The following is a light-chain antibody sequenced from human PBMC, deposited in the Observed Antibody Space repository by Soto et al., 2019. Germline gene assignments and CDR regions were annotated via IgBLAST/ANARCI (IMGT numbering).Light chain of an antibody. CDR3: CSYAGSYTFAV. J-gene: IGLJ2*01. CDR1: SSDVGGYNY. V-gene: IGLV2-11*01. Sequence: SALTQPRSVSGSPGQSVTISCTGTSSDVGGYNYVSWYQHHPGKAPKLMIFDVSKRPSGVPDRFSASKSGNTASLTISGLQAEDEADYSCCSYAGSYTFAVFGGGTKLTVL. CDR2: DVS.